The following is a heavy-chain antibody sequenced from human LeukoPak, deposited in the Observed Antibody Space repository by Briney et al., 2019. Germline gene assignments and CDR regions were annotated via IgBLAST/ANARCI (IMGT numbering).Heavy chain of an antibody. D-gene: IGHD1-26*01. J-gene: IGHJ3*02. CDR3: ARFSGSYSRDAFDI. V-gene: IGHV1-18*01. CDR1: GYTSTSYG. CDR2: ISAYNGNT. Sequence: ASVKVSCKASGYTSTSYGISWVRQAPGQGLEWMGWISAYNGNTNYAQKLQGRVTMTTDTSTSTAYMELRSLRSDDTAVYYCARFSGSYSRDAFDIWGQGTMVTVSS.